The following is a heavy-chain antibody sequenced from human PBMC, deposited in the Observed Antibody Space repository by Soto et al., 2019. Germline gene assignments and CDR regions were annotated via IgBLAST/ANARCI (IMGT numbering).Heavy chain of an antibody. CDR2: ISWNSGNI. D-gene: IGHD6-19*01. CDR1: GFTFDDYA. V-gene: IGHV3-9*01. CDR3: AKDKGSSAWYGFDY. J-gene: IGHJ4*02. Sequence: GGSLRLSCEASGFTFDDYAIHWVRQAPGKGLEWVSGISWNSGNIGYADSVKGRFTISRDNAKNSVFLQMNSLRAEDTALYYCAKDKGSSAWYGFDYWGQGT.